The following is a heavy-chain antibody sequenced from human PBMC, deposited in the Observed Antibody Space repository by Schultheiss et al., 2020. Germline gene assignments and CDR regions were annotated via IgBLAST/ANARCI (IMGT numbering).Heavy chain of an antibody. CDR2: IGSSGSVI. J-gene: IGHJ6*03. Sequence: GGSLRLSCAASGFNFGSYEMNWVRQAPGKGLEWVSSIGSSGSVIYYADSVKGRITISRDNAKNSLYLQMNSLRAEDTAIYFCARGFKDYNYEYYMDVWGTGATVTVSS. V-gene: IGHV3-48*03. CDR1: GFNFGSYE. CDR3: ARGFKDYNYEYYMDV.